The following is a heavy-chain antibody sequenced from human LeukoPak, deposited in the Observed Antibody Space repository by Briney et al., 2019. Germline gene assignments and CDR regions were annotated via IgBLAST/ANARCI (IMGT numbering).Heavy chain of an antibody. CDR1: GFTFSDYY. D-gene: IGHD3-22*01. Sequence: GGPLRLSCAASGFTFSDYYMSWIRQAPGKGLEWVSYISSSGSTIYYADSVKGRFTISRDNAKNSLYLQMNSLRADDTAVYYCARDRAPHYYDSSGYYVAGAFDIWGQGTMVTVSS. J-gene: IGHJ3*02. V-gene: IGHV3-11*04. CDR2: ISSSGSTI. CDR3: ARDRAPHYYDSSGYYVAGAFDI.